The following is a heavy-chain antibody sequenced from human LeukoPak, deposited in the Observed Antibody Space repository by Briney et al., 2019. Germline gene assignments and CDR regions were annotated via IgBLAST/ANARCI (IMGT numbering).Heavy chain of an antibody. Sequence: GGSLRLSCAASGFTFSSYAMSWVRQAPGKGLEWVSDINGSGGSTYYAASVKGRFTISRDNSKNTLYLQMNSLRAEDTSVYYCARRSRGIGRDFDYWGQGTLVTVSS. CDR2: INGSGGST. J-gene: IGHJ4*02. CDR1: GFTFSSYA. D-gene: IGHD3-16*02. V-gene: IGHV3-23*01. CDR3: ARRSRGIGRDFDY.